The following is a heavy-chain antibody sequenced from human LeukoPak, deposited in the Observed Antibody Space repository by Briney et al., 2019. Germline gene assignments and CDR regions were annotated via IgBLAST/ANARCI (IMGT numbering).Heavy chain of an antibody. J-gene: IGHJ3*02. CDR3: AREENVLLWFGELNAFDI. D-gene: IGHD3-10*01. V-gene: IGHV4-34*01. CDR1: GGSFSGYY. Sequence: SETLSLTCAVYGGSFSGYYWSWIRQPPGKGLEWIGEINHSGSTNYNPSLKSRVTISVDTSKNQFSLKLSSVTAADTAVYYCAREENVLLWFGELNAFDIWGQGTMATVSS. CDR2: INHSGST.